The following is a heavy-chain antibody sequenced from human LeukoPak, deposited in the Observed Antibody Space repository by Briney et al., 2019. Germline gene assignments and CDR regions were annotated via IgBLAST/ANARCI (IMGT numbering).Heavy chain of an antibody. J-gene: IGHJ4*02. CDR3: ARGILGYSTVYLDY. CDR1: GFSFSSYV. V-gene: IGHV3-33*01. D-gene: IGHD5-12*01. CDR2: IWYDGSNK. Sequence: GGSLRLSCAASGFSFSSYVMHWVRQAPGKGLEWVAVIWYDGSNKYYADSMRGQFTISRDNSENTLYLQMSSLRAEDTAVYYCARGILGYSTVYLDYWGQGALVTVSS.